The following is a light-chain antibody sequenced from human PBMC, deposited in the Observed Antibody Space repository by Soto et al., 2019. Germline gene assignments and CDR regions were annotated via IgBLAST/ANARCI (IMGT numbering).Light chain of an antibody. J-gene: IGKJ2*01. Sequence: EIVLTQSPGTLSLSPGERATLSCRASQNITSSYLAWDQQNPGQAPRLLIYGASSRATGIPDRFSGSGSGIDFTHTISRLEPEDFAVYNCQHYGSSPGTFGQGTKLEIK. CDR2: GAS. CDR3: QHYGSSPGT. CDR1: QNITSSY. V-gene: IGKV3-20*01.